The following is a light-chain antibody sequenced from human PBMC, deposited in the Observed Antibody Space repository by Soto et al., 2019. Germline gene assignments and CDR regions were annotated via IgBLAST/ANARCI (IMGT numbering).Light chain of an antibody. CDR3: CSSAPESTYV. Sequence: QSALAQPASVSGSPGQSITISCTGTSSDVGAYNSVSWYQQHPHKAPQVIIYKGTQRPSGISNRLSGSTSGTVASLTISGLQADDEADYFCCSSAPESTYVFGTGTKLTVL. V-gene: IGLV2-23*01. CDR1: SSDVGAYNS. J-gene: IGLJ1*01. CDR2: KGT.